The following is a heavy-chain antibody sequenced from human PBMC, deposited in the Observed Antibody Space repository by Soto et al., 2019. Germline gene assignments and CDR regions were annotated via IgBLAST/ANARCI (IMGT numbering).Heavy chain of an antibody. J-gene: IGHJ4*02. CDR1: GGSISSSSSY. CDR2: IYYLGNT. Sequence: ASETLSPTCTVSGGSISSSSSYWGWILQPPGKGLEWVGSIYYLGNTDYNASLGGRVSISVDKSMNQFSLKLNSVTAADTVVFYCAGLFPYVSSGYHLIYLGQGTLVTVSS. V-gene: IGHV4-39*01. D-gene: IGHD3-22*01. CDR3: AGLFPYVSSGYHLIY.